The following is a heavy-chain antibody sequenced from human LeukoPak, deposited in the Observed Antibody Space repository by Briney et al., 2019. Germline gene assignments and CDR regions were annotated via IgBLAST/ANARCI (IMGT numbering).Heavy chain of an antibody. CDR3: TKEGGLYDSGGYFDY. V-gene: IGHV3-69-1*01. D-gene: IGHD3-3*01. Sequence: GGSLRLSCAASGFSFSYFSMNRVRQAPGKGLECVSQITSSGNTHYADSVKGRFTFSRDDSKNTLYLQMNSLRAEDTAVYYCTKEGGLYDSGGYFDYWGQGTLVTVSS. CDR2: ITSSGNT. J-gene: IGHJ4*02. CDR1: GFSFSYFS.